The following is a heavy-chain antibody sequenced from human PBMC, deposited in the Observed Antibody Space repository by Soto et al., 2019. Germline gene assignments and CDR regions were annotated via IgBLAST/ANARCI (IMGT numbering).Heavy chain of an antibody. CDR2: IDNSGST. D-gene: IGHD3-16*01. V-gene: IGHV4-31*03. J-gene: IGHJ5*02. CDR1: GGSINTGGYY. CDR3: ARDPWGVGIWFNP. Sequence: QVQLQESGPGLVKPSQTLSLTCTVSGGSINTGGYYWSWIRQHPGKGLEWIGNIDNSGSTYYTPSLKSRVTISVDTSKNQFSLKLSSVTAADAAVYYCARDPWGVGIWFNPWGQGTQVTVSS.